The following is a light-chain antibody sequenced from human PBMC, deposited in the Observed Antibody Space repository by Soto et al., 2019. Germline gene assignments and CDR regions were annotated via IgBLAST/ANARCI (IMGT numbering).Light chain of an antibody. Sequence: EIVMTQSPATLSVSPGERATLSCRASQSVSSNLAWYQQKPGQAPRLLLYGVSTRATGIPARFSGSGSGTEFTLTISSLQSEDFAVYYCQQYNNWPMTFGPGTKVHF. CDR1: QSVSSN. CDR3: QQYNNWPMT. V-gene: IGKV3D-15*01. J-gene: IGKJ3*01. CDR2: GVS.